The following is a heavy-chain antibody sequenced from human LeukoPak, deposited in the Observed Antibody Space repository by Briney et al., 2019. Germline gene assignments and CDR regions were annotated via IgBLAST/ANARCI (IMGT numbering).Heavy chain of an antibody. CDR3: ARSRMDTANFDS. CDR1: GGSISSGSYY. CDR2: IYTSGST. D-gene: IGHD5-18*01. V-gene: IGHV4-61*02. Sequence: SQTLSLTCTVSGGSISSGSYYWSWIRQPAGKGLEWIGRIYTSGSTNYNPSLRSRVTISIDTSKNQFSLNLTSVTAADTAVYYCARSRMDTANFDSWGQGALVTVSS. J-gene: IGHJ4*02.